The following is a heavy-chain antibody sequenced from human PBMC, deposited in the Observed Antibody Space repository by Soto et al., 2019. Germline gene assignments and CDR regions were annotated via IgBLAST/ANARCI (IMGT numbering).Heavy chain of an antibody. J-gene: IGHJ4*02. V-gene: IGHV1-69*13. CDR3: ARDLGAADFDY. Sequence: GASVKVSCKASGGTFSSYAMSWVRQAPGQGLEWMGGIIPIFGTANYAQKFQGRVTITADESTSAAYIELSSLRSEDTAVYYCARDLGAADFDYWGQGTLVTVSS. D-gene: IGHD6-13*01. CDR1: GGTFSSYA. CDR2: IIPIFGTA.